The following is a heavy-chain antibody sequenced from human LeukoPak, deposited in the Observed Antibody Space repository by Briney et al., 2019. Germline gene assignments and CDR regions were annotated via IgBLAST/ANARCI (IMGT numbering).Heavy chain of an antibody. CDR3: AKGSGYSYGSYDAFDI. CDR2: IRGSGDST. J-gene: IGHJ3*02. V-gene: IGHV3-23*01. Sequence: GGSPRLSCAASGFTFGSYAMSWVRQAPGKGLEWVSIIRGSGDSTYYADSVRGRFTISRGNSKNTLYLQMNSLRAEDTAVYYCAKGSGYSYGSYDAFDIWGQGTMVTVSS. CDR1: GFTFGSYA. D-gene: IGHD5-18*01.